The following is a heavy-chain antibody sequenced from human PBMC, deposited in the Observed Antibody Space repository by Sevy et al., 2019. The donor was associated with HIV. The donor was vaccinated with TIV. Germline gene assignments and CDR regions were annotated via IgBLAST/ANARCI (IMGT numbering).Heavy chain of an antibody. CDR3: ARDGVVVAANRSWFDP. CDR2: ISYDGSNK. CDR1: GFTFSSYA. V-gene: IGHV3-30-3*01. Sequence: GGSLRLSCAASGFTFSSYAMHWVRQAPGKGLEWVAVISYDGSNKYYADSVKGRFTISRDNSKNTLYLQMNSLRAEDTAVYYCARDGVVVAANRSWFDPWGQGTLVTVSS. J-gene: IGHJ5*02. D-gene: IGHD2-15*01.